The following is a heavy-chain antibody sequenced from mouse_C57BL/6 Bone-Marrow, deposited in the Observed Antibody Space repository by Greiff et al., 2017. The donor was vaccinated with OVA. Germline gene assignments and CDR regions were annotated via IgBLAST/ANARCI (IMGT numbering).Heavy chain of an antibody. J-gene: IGHJ2*01. CDR2: IWGVGST. V-gene: IGHV2-6*01. CDR3: ASDGYGSTLDY. D-gene: IGHD1-1*01. CDR1: GFSLTSYG. Sequence: VKLVESGPGLVAPSQRLSITCTVSGFSLTSYGVDWVRQSPGKGLEWLGVIWGVGSTNYNSALKSRLSISKDNSKSQVFLKMNSLQTDDTAMYYCASDGYGSTLDYWGQGTTLTVSS.